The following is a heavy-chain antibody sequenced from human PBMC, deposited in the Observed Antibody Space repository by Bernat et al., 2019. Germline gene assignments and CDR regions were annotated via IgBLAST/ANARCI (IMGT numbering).Heavy chain of an antibody. D-gene: IGHD6-13*01. CDR3: TRAGALAEPNFDY. CDR1: GLTFSDST. V-gene: IGHV3-73*01. CDR2: VRTKANGFAT. J-gene: IGHJ4*02. Sequence: EVQLAESGGGLVQPGGSLKLSCAASGLTFSDSTMQWVRQASGKGLEWVGRVRTKANGFATSYAASVKGRFTISRDDSKNTAYLQMNSLTIEDTAVYYCTRAGALAEPNFDYWGQGTLVTVSS.